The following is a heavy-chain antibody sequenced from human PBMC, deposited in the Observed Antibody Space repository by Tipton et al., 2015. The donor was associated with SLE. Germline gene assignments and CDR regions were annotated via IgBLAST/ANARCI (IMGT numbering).Heavy chain of an antibody. Sequence: GSLRLSCAASGFTFSSYGIHWVRQAPGKGLEWVALIWYDGSKKYYADSVRGRFTISRDISKSTLYLQMSSLRPEDTAVYYCAKLVLTMNTDFWGQGTLVTVSS. CDR2: IWYDGSKK. V-gene: IGHV3-30*02. CDR3: AKLVLTMNTDF. D-gene: IGHD1/OR15-1a*01. CDR1: GFTFSSYG. J-gene: IGHJ4*02.